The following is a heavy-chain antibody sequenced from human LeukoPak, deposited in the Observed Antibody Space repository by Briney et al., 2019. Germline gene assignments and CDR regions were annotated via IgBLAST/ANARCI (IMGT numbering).Heavy chain of an antibody. CDR1: GFTFRTYW. Sequence: PGGSLRLSCAASGFTFRTYWMHWVRQAPGKGLGWVSRINGDGSSTTYADSVKGRFTISRDNAKNTLYLQMNSMRAENTDVYYCATDQGYQLFDTWGQGTLVTVSS. CDR2: INGDGSST. J-gene: IGHJ5*02. D-gene: IGHD2-2*01. CDR3: ATDQGYQLFDT. V-gene: IGHV3-74*01.